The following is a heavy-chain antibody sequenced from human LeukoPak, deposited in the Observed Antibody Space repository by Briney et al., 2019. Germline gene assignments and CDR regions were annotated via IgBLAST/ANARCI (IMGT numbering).Heavy chain of an antibody. Sequence: GGSLRLSCAASGFTFSSYGMHWVRQAPGKGLEWVAVISYDGSNKYYADSVKGRFIISRDNSKNTLSLQMNSLRAEDTAVYYCARDRTIYFDQWGQGILVTVSS. CDR1: GFTFSSYG. CDR2: ISYDGSNK. V-gene: IGHV3-30*03. J-gene: IGHJ4*02. D-gene: IGHD3-3*01. CDR3: ARDRTIYFDQ.